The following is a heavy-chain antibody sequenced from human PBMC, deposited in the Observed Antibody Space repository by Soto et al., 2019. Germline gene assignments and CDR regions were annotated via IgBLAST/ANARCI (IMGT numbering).Heavy chain of an antibody. CDR3: ARGLGSGSYFDN. Sequence: GGSLRLSCAASGFTLSDYGMHWVRQAPGKGLEWVAVIWNDGSNKYYADSVKGRFTISRDNSKNTLYLQMNSLRAEDTAVYYCARGLGSGSYFDNWGQGTLVTVSS. CDR1: GFTLSDYG. V-gene: IGHV3-33*01. J-gene: IGHJ4*02. D-gene: IGHD1-26*01. CDR2: IWNDGSNK.